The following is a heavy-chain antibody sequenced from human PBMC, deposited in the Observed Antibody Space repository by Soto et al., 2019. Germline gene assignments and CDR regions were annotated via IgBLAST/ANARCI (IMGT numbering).Heavy chain of an antibody. CDR3: ARERIAVAGPYYYGMDV. CDR1: GGSIGSDGYY. D-gene: IGHD6-19*01. J-gene: IGHJ6*02. V-gene: IGHV4-31*02. Sequence: TSETLSLTCTVSGGSIGSDGYYWSWIRQHPGKGLEWIGYIYYSGSTYYNPSLKSRVTISVDTSKNQFSLKLSSVTAADTAVYYCARERIAVAGPYYYGMDVWGQGTTVTVSS. CDR2: IYYSGST.